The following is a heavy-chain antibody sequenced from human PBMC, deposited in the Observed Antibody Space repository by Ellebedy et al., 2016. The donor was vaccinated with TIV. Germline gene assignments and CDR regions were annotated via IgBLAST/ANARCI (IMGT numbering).Heavy chain of an antibody. CDR3: ARSYKRTARDAFDI. J-gene: IGHJ3*02. CDR1: GDSIRSFY. Sequence: MPGGSLRLSCNDSGDSIRSFYWSWIRQPPGKGLEWIGHIYYSGGAKYNPSLKSRVTISVDTSKNQFSLKLSSVTAADTAVYYCARSYKRTARDAFDIWGQGTMVTVSS. CDR2: IYYSGGA. V-gene: IGHV4-59*01. D-gene: IGHD1-14*01.